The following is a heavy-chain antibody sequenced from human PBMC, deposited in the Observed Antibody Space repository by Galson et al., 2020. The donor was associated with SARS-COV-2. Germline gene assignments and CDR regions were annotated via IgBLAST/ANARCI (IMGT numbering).Heavy chain of an antibody. D-gene: IGHD5-12*01. CDR3: ARHGDIVATIFSYYYYYYGMDV. J-gene: IGHJ6*02. V-gene: IGHV1-8*01. Sequence: ASVKVSCKASGYTFTSYDINWVRQATGQGLEWMGWMNPNSGNTGYAQKFQGRVTMTRNTSISTAYMELSSLRSEDTAVYYCARHGDIVATIFSYYYYYYGMDVWGQGTTVTVSS. CDR1: GYTFTSYD. CDR2: MNPNSGNT.